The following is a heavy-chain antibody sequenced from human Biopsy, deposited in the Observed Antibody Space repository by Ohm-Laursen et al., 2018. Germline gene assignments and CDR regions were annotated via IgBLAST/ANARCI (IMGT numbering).Heavy chain of an antibody. Sequence: SLRLSCAASGFTFSRYWMNWVRQVPGKGLVWVATINKDGSTLQYVDSVRGRFTISRDNAKNTLHLQMNSLRADDTAIYYCAKDLHNYGMDVWGQGTTVTVSS. J-gene: IGHJ6*02. CDR3: AKDLHNYGMDV. CDR1: GFTFSRYW. V-gene: IGHV3-74*03. CDR2: INKDGSTL.